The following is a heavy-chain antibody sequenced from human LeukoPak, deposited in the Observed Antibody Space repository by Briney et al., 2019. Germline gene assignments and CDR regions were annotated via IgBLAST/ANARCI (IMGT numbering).Heavy chain of an antibody. V-gene: IGHV4-4*08. CDR2: IYTSGST. Sequence: PSETLSLTCTVSGGSISSYYWSWIRQPPGKGLEWIGYIYTSGSTNYNPSLKSRVAMSVDTSKNQFSLKLSSVTAADTAVYYCARDAPMVKVVTRGFDYWGQGTLVTVSS. J-gene: IGHJ4*02. CDR3: ARDAPMVKVVTRGFDY. D-gene: IGHD5-12*01. CDR1: GGSISSYY.